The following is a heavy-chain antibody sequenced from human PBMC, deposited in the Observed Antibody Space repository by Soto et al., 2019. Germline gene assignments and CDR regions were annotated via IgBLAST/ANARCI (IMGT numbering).Heavy chain of an antibody. Sequence: EVQLVESGGGLVKPGGSLRLSCAASGFTFSSYSMNWVRQAPGKGLEWVSSISSSSSYIYYADSVKGRFTISRDNAKNSQNLKKNRMIAEVTAVYYSASRVPGSGYASDGSDYWGQGTLVTVSS. CDR1: GFTFSSYS. CDR2: ISSSSSYI. D-gene: IGHD5-12*01. J-gene: IGHJ4*02. CDR3: ASRVPGSGYASDGSDY. V-gene: IGHV3-21*01.